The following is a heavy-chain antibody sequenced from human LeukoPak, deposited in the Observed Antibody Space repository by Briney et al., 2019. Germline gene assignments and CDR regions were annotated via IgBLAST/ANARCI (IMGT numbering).Heavy chain of an antibody. CDR2: IKGDGGSP. V-gene: IGHV3-74*01. CDR1: GFTFSNYW. Sequence: GGSLRLSCAASGFTFSNYWMHWVRQVPGKGLVWVSRIKGDGGSPTYADSVKGRFTISRDNAKHTLYLQMNSLRAEDTAVYYCARDQYYDSSGYSRGYGMDVWGQGTTVTVSS. CDR3: ARDQYYDSSGYSRGYGMDV. J-gene: IGHJ6*02. D-gene: IGHD3-22*01.